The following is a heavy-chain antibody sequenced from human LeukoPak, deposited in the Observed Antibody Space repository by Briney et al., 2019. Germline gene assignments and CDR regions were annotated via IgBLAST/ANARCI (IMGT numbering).Heavy chain of an antibody. CDR1: GSTFSTSW. CDR3: VRDMGYYDKV. D-gene: IGHD3-22*01. CDR2: INTDGNTR. J-gene: IGHJ4*02. V-gene: IGHV3-74*01. Sequence: GGSLRLSCATSGSTFSTSWMHWVRHAPGKGRVWVSRINTDGNTRDYADSVKGRFTISRDNAKNTLYLQMNSLRAEDTAVYYCVRDMGYYDKVWGQGTLVTVSS.